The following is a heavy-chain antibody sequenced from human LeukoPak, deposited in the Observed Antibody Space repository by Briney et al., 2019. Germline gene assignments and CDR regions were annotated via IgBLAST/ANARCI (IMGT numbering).Heavy chain of an antibody. CDR3: AKTTTGYSSGRYPGWPVDY. CDR2: VSGSGGGT. D-gene: IGHD6-19*01. Sequence: PGGSPRLSCAASGFTFSIYAMSWVRQAPGKGLEWVSAVSGSGGGTYYADSVKGRFTVSRDNSKDTLYLQMNSLSAEDTAVYYCAKTTTGYSSGRYPGWPVDYWGQGTLVTVSS. J-gene: IGHJ4*02. V-gene: IGHV3-23*01. CDR1: GFTFSIYA.